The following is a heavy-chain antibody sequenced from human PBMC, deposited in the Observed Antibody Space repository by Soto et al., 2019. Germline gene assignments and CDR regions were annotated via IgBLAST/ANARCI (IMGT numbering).Heavy chain of an antibody. CDR3: ARPQERGASSSSVDY. J-gene: IGHJ4*02. CDR1: GFTFSSYG. D-gene: IGHD6-6*01. Sequence: GGSLRLSCAASGFTFSSYGMHWVRQAPGKGLEWVAVIWYDGSNKYYADSVKGRFTISRDNSKNTLYLQMNSLRAEDTAVYYCARPQERGASSSSVDYWGQGTLVTVSS. V-gene: IGHV3-33*01. CDR2: IWYDGSNK.